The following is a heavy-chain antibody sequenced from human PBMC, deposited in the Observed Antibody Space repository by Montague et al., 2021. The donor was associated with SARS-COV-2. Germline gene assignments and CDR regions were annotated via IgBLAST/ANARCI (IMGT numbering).Heavy chain of an antibody. Sequence: SLRLFCAASGFTFSNYAMHWVRQAPGKGLEWVAVISYDGSNKYYADSVKGRFTIPRDNSKSTLYLQMNSLRAEDTTVYYCARVGSGSYYGYFDYWGQGTLVTVSS. CDR3: ARVGSGSYYGYFDY. CDR1: GFTFSNYA. CDR2: ISYDGSNK. J-gene: IGHJ4*02. V-gene: IGHV3-30*04. D-gene: IGHD1-26*01.